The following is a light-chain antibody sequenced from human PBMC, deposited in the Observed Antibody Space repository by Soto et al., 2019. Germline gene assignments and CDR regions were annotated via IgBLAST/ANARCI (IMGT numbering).Light chain of an antibody. V-gene: IGKV3-15*01. CDR1: QTISSN. J-gene: IGKJ1*01. CDR2: AAS. Sequence: EIVMTQSPATLSVSPGERATLSCWASQTISSNLAWYQQKPGQAPRLLIYAASTRATGVPARFSGSGSGTDFTLTISSLEPEDFAVYYCHQYGTSPRTFGQGTKVDIK. CDR3: HQYGTSPRT.